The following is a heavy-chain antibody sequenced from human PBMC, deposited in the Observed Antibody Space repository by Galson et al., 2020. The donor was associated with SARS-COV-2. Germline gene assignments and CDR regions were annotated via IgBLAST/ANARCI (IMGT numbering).Heavy chain of an antibody. CDR2: IWYDGSNK. CDR3: ARDGQYISGWALDY. Sequence: GESLKISCAASGFTFSDHAIHWVRQAPGKGLEWVGQIWYDGSNKFYVDSVKGRFTISRDNSENTVYLQMNNLRAEDTAVYYCARDGQYISGWALDYWGQGTLVTVSS. CDR1: GFTFSDHA. J-gene: IGHJ4*02. D-gene: IGHD6-19*01. V-gene: IGHV3-33*01.